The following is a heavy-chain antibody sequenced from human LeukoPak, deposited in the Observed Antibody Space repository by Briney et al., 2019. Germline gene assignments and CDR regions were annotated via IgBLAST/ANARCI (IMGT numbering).Heavy chain of an antibody. V-gene: IGHV3-48*01. CDR3: ARDRIKSGSYYFDY. CDR1: ASTFSDYS. Sequence: PGGSLRLSCTASASTFSDYSMNWVRQAPGKGLEWVSYISGRSSTIYYADSVKGRFTISRDNAKNSMYLQMNSLRAEDTAVYYCARDRIKSGSYYFDYWGQGTLVTVSS. D-gene: IGHD1-26*01. CDR2: ISGRSSTI. J-gene: IGHJ4*02.